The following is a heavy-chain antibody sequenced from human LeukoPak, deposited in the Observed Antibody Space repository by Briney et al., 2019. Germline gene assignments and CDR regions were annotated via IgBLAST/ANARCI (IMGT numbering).Heavy chain of an antibody. D-gene: IGHD3-10*01. V-gene: IGHV3-30-3*01. CDR1: GFSFSTYA. CDR3: ARVETGTYYGAMDV. J-gene: IGHJ6*02. Sequence: GRSLRLSCVGSGFSFSTYAFHWVREAPGKGLEWVAIISYDGNNKSYVDSMKGRITISRDNSKNTLYLQMNSLRTDDTAVYYCARVETGTYYGAMDVWGQGTTVTVSS. CDR2: ISYDGNNK.